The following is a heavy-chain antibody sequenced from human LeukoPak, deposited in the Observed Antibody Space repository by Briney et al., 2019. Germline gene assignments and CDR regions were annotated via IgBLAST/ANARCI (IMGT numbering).Heavy chain of an antibody. CDR2: IYYSGST. CDR3: ARDPSYGDYEVY. D-gene: IGHD4-17*01. V-gene: IGHV4-39*02. CDR1: GGSIITSDFY. J-gene: IGHJ4*02. Sequence: SETLSLTCSVSGGSIITSDFYWGYIRQPPGKGLEWIGSIYYSGSTYYNPSLKSRVTISVDTSKNQFSLKLDSVTAADTAMYYCARDPSYGDYEVYWGQGTLVTVSS.